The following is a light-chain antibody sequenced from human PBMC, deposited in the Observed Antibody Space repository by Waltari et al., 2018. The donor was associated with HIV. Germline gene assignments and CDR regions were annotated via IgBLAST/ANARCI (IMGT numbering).Light chain of an antibody. V-gene: IGLV2-23*02. Sequence: QSALTQPASVSGSPGQSITISCTGTSSDVGSYNLVSWYQQHPGKAPKVMIYEVSKRPSGVSNRFSGSKSGNTASLTISGLQAEDEADYYCCSYAGSSTFWMFGGGTKLTVL. J-gene: IGLJ3*02. CDR1: SSDVGSYNL. CDR3: CSYAGSSTFWM. CDR2: EVS.